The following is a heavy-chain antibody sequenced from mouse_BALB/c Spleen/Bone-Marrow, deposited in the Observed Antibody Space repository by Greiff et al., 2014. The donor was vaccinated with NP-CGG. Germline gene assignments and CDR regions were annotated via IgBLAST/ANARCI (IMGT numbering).Heavy chain of an antibody. Sequence: VQRVESGPELVKPGASVRISCKAAGYTFTSYYIHWVRQRPGQGLEWIGWIYPGNVNTKYNEKFKGKATLTADKSSSTAYFLLSSLTSEDSAVYFCAREANWNFDYWGQGTTPTVSS. J-gene: IGHJ2*01. V-gene: IGHV1S56*01. CDR3: AREANWNFDY. D-gene: IGHD4-1*01. CDR2: IYPGNVNT. CDR1: GYTFTSYY.